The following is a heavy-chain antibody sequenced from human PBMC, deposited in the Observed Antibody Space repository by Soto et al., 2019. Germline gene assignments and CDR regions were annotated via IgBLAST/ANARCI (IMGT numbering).Heavy chain of an antibody. CDR2: ISPHNGNT. CDR1: GYTFTTYG. V-gene: IGHV1-18*01. D-gene: IGHD2-15*01. CDR3: AREDGYCSGGTCRSARWLEP. Sequence: ASVKVSCKTSGYTFTTYGVSWVRQAPGQGLEWMGWISPHNGNTNYAQRFQDRVVLTTDTSTNTAYMELRSLGSDDTALYYCAREDGYCSGGTCRSARWLEPWGQGTLVTVSS. J-gene: IGHJ5*02.